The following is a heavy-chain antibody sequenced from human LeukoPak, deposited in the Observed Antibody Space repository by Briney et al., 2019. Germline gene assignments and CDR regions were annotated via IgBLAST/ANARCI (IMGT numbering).Heavy chain of an antibody. CDR3: AKPTTVTTPGAFDP. CDR1: GGSISSGDYY. Sequence: PSETLSLTCTVSGGSISSGDYYWSWIRQPPGKGLEWIGYIYYSGSTYYNPSLKSRVTISVDTSKSQFSLKLSSVTAADTAVYYCAKPTTVTTPGAFDPWGQGTLVTVSS. J-gene: IGHJ5*02. D-gene: IGHD4-17*01. CDR2: IYYSGST. V-gene: IGHV4-30-4*01.